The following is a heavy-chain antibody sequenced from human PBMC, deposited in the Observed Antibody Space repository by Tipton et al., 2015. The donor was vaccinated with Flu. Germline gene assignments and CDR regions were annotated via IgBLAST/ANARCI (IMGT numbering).Heavy chain of an antibody. J-gene: IGHJ6*02. CDR3: AKGSLPQSYYYYGMDV. CDR2: ISWNSGSI. V-gene: IGHV3-9*01. Sequence: SGFTFDDYAMHWVRQAPGKGLEWVSGISWNSGSIGYADSVKGRFTISRDNAKNSLYLQMNSLRAEDTALYYCAKGSLPQSYYYYGMDVWGQGTTVTVSS. CDR1: GFTFDDYA.